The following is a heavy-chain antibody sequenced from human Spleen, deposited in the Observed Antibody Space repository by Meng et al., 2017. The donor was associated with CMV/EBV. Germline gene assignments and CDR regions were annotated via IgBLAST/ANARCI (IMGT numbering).Heavy chain of an antibody. J-gene: IGHJ6*02. CDR3: ARGIVVLTYYYGMDV. CDR2: ISAYNGNT. CDR1: GYTFTSYG. V-gene: IGHV1-18*01. Sequence: ASVKVSCKASGYTFTSYGISWVRQAPGQGLEWMGWISAYNGNTNYAQKLQGRVTITTDESTSTAYMEVSSLKSEDTAVYYCARGIVVLTYYYGMDVWGQGTTVTVSS. D-gene: IGHD2-21*02.